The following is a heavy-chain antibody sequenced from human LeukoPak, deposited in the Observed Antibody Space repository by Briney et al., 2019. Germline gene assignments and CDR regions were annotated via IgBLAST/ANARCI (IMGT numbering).Heavy chain of an antibody. Sequence: GGSLRLSCAASGFTFSSYAMTWARQAPGKGLEWVAVISYDGSNKYYADSVKGRFTISRDNSKNTLYLQMNSLRAEDTAVYYCAKDLRVNYYGSGSYYLANGMDVWGQGTTVTVSS. V-gene: IGHV3-30*18. CDR1: GFTFSSYA. D-gene: IGHD3-10*01. CDR2: ISYDGSNK. CDR3: AKDLRVNYYGSGSYYLANGMDV. J-gene: IGHJ6*02.